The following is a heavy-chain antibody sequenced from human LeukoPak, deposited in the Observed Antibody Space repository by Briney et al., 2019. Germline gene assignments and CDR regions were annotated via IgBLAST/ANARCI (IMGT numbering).Heavy chain of an antibody. V-gene: IGHV4-38-2*02. CDR2: IYHSGKA. CDR3: ARDRGDYYFDF. Sequence: PSETLSLTCSVSGYSISSGYYWGWIRQPPGKGLEWIGSIYHSGKAYYNPSLKSRVTISVDTSKNQFSLKVSSVTAADTAVFYCARDRGDYYFDFWGQGSLVTVSS. J-gene: IGHJ4*02. CDR1: GYSISSGYY. D-gene: IGHD4-17*01.